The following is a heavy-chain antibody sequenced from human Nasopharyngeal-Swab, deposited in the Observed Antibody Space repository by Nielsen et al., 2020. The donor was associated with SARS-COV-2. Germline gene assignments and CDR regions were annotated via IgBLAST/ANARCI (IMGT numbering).Heavy chain of an antibody. CDR2: ISASGVTT. Sequence: GESLKISCAASGFTFSRFGMGWVRQAPGKGLEWVSAISASGVTTYYADSVKGRFTISRDNSKSTLYLQMNSLRAEDTAAYYCAKDLNSNFLNYMDVWGEGTTVSVSS. CDR3: AKDLNSNFLNYMDV. CDR1: GFTFSRFG. V-gene: IGHV3-23*01. J-gene: IGHJ6*03. D-gene: IGHD4-11*01.